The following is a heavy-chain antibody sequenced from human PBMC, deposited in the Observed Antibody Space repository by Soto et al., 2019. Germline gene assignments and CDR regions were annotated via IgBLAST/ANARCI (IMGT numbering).Heavy chain of an antibody. CDR1: GGSIDDINSY. CDR2: IHNTGNT. D-gene: IGHD3-16*02. J-gene: IGHJ4*02. V-gene: IGHV4-30-4*01. Sequence: QVQLQESGPGLVMPSQTLSLTCAVSGGSIDDINSYWTWIRQSPGRSPEWIGYIHNTGNTFYSPSLKRRLAISIVRSKSQFSLKLSAVTAADTAFYYCARSTYGEGYPHFFADWGQGTLVTVSS. CDR3: ARSTYGEGYPHFFAD.